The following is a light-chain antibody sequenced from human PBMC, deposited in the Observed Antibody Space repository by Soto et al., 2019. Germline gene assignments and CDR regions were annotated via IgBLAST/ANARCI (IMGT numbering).Light chain of an antibody. CDR1: QSVSSY. CDR3: QQRSNWPLIT. J-gene: IGKJ5*01. V-gene: IGKV3-11*01. CDR2: DAS. Sequence: IVLTQSPATLSLSPGDRATLSCRASQSVSSYLAWYQQKPGQAPRLLIYDASNRATGIPARFSGSGSGTDFTLTISSLEPEDFAVYYCQQRSNWPLITFGQGTRLEIK.